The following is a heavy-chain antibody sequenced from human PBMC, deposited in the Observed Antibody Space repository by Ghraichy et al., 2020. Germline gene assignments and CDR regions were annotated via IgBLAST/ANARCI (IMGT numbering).Heavy chain of an antibody. CDR3: AKDPGTPYDTLYTDAFDI. V-gene: IGHV3-23*01. J-gene: IGHJ3*02. Sequence: GGSLRLSCAASGFTFSSYAMSWVRQAPGKGLEWVSAISGSGGSTYYADSVKGRFTISRDNSKNMLYLQMNSLRAEDTAVYYCAKDPGTPYDTLYTDAFDIWGQGTMVTVSS. D-gene: IGHD3-22*01. CDR1: GFTFSSYA. CDR2: ISGSGGST.